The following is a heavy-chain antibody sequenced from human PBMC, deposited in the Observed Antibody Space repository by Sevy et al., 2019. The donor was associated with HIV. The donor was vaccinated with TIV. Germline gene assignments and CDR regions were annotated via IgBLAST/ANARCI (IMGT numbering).Heavy chain of an antibody. V-gene: IGHV3-11*01. CDR2: ISPTGGTI. J-gene: IGHJ2*01. D-gene: IGHD5-12*01. CDR1: GFTFSDNY. Sequence: GGCLRLSCAASGFTFSDNYMSWIRQAPGKGLEWVAYISPTGGTIYYADSVEGRFSLSRDNAKNSLNLQMYSLRADDTAVYYCARDLGYRGYDDISTSHPTYVYFDLWGRGTLVTVSS. CDR3: ARDLGYRGYDDISTSHPTYVYFDL.